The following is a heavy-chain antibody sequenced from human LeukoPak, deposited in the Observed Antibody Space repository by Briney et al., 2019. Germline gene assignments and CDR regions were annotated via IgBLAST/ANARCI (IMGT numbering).Heavy chain of an antibody. J-gene: IGHJ5*02. Sequence: ASVKVSCKASGYTFTSYGISWVRQAPGQGLEWMGWISAYNGNTNYAQKLQGRVTMTTDTSTSTAYMELRSLRSDDTAVYYCARMPLQMSAAPRALRWFDPWGQGTLVTVSS. CDR1: GYTFTSYG. CDR3: ARMPLQMSAAPRALRWFDP. CDR2: ISAYNGNT. D-gene: IGHD2-2*01. V-gene: IGHV1-18*01.